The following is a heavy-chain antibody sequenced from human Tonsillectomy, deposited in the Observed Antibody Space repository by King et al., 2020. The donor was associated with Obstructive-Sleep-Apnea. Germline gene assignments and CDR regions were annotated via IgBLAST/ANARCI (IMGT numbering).Heavy chain of an antibody. V-gene: IGHV3-30*18. CDR3: AKDWLAANYFDY. CDR2: ISYDGSNP. CDR1: GFTFSSYG. Sequence: VQLVESGGGVVQPGRSLRLSCAASGFTFSSYGMHWVRQAPGKGLEWVAIISYDGSNPYYADSVKGRFTISRDNSKNTLYLQMNSLRVEDTAVYYCAKDWLAANYFDYWGQGTLVTVSS. J-gene: IGHJ4*02. D-gene: IGHD5-12*01.